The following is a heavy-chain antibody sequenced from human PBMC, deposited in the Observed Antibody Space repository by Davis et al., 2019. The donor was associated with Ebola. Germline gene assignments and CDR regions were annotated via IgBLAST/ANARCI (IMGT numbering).Heavy chain of an antibody. CDR2: ISGSGVTT. D-gene: IGHD2/OR15-2a*01. V-gene: IGHV3-23*01. Sequence: GESLKISCAASGFTFSSYSMNWIRQPPGKGLEWVSAISGSGVTTHYANSVKGRFTISRDNSKNTLYLQMNSLRAEDTAVYYCAKDSPTPGYWGQGTLVTVSS. J-gene: IGHJ4*02. CDR1: GFTFSSYS. CDR3: AKDSPTPGY.